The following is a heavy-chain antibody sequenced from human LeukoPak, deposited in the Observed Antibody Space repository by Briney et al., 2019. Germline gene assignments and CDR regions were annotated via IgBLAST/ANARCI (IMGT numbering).Heavy chain of an antibody. CDR1: GGSISSGGYS. V-gene: IGHV4-30-2*03. Sequence: SETLSLTCAVSGGSISSGGYSWSWIRQPPGKGLEWFGSIYHSGSTYYNPSLKSRVTISVDTSKNQFSLKLSSVTAADTAVYYCASRWLLPFDYWGQGTLVTVSS. D-gene: IGHD3-22*01. CDR3: ASRWLLPFDY. CDR2: IYHSGST. J-gene: IGHJ4*02.